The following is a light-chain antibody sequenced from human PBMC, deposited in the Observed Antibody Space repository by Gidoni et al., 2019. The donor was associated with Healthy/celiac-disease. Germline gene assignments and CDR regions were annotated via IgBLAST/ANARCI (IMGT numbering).Light chain of an antibody. J-gene: IGLJ2*01. CDR3: QAWDSSTAGV. V-gene: IGLV3-1*01. CDR1: KLGDKY. Sequence: SYELTQPPSMSLSPGQTASITCSGDKLGDKYACWYQQKPGQSPVLVIYQDSKRPSGIPERFSGSNSGNTATLTISGTQAMDEADYYCQAWDSSTAGVFGGGTKLTVL. CDR2: QDS.